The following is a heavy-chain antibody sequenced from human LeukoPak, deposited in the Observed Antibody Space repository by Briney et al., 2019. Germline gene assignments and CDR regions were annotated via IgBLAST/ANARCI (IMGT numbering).Heavy chain of an antibody. CDR2: INPSGGST. V-gene: IGHV1-46*01. CDR1: GYPFITHY. CDR3: ARDQAVAGTLDH. D-gene: IGHD6-19*01. J-gene: IGHJ4*02. Sequence: VASVKVSCKASGYPFITHYMYWVRQAPGQGLEWMGIINPSGGSTNYAQKFQGRVIMTRDMSTSTVFMELRSLRSEDTAMYYCARDQAVAGTLDHWGQGTLVTVSS.